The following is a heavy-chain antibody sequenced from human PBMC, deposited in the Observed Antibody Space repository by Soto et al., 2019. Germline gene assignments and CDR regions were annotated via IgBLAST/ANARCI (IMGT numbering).Heavy chain of an antibody. V-gene: IGHV1-3*01. J-gene: IGHJ4*02. CDR2: ITPGNGNT. CDR1: GYTFTNA. D-gene: IGHD3-9*01. Sequence: GASVKVSCKASGYTFTNAMHWVRQAPGQRLEWMGWITPGNGNTRYSQNFQGRVTITRDTSASTAYMELSSLRSEDTTVYYCARDSGSDWLIAYWGQGTLVTVSS. CDR3: ARDSGSDWLIAY.